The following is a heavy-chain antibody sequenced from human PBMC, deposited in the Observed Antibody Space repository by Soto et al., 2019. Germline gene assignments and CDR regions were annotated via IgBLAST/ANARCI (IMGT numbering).Heavy chain of an antibody. V-gene: IGHV1-69*12. Sequence: QVQLVQSGAEVKKPGSSVKVSCKASGGTFSSYAISWVRQAPGQGLAWMGGIIPIFGTANYAQKCQGRVTITADESTSTAYMELSSLRSEDTSVYYCARTMSDGYIECYFDYWGQGTLVTVSS. CDR3: ARTMSDGYIECYFDY. J-gene: IGHJ4*02. CDR1: GGTFSSYA. D-gene: IGHD5-12*01. CDR2: IIPIFGTA.